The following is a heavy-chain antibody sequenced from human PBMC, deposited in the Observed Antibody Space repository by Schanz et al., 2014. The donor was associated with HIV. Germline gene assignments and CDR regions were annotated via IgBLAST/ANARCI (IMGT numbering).Heavy chain of an antibody. Sequence: QVQLVESGGGMVQPGRSLRLSCAGSGFSFDTFGIHWVRQAPGKGLEWVSSITDSGDKTDYTDSVKGRFTISRDNSRNTLFLQMDSLRVDDTAVYYCAQMGAFAAFDIWGHGTVVTVSS. V-gene: IGHV3-NL1*01. CDR1: GFSFDTFG. D-gene: IGHD3-16*01. J-gene: IGHJ3*02. CDR3: AQMGAFAAFDI. CDR2: ITDSGDKT.